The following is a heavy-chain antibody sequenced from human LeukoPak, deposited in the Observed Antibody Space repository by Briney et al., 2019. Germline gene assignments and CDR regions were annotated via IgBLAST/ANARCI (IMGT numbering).Heavy chain of an antibody. D-gene: IGHD3/OR15-3a*01. V-gene: IGHV3-53*01. CDR3: ARTRTGFNVVDY. CDR2: IYDGGYA. J-gene: IGHJ4*02. CDR1: GFTVSNNF. Sequence: GGSLRLSCAASGFTVSNNFMSWVRQAPGKGLEGVSVIYDGGYARYAASVKGRFIISRDSSKNTLYLQMNSLRAEDTAVYYCARTRTGFNVVDYWGQGTLVTVSS.